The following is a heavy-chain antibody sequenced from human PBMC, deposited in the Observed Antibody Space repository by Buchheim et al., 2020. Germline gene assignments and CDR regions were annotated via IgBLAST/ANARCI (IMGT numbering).Heavy chain of an antibody. V-gene: IGHV4-34*01. CDR3: ARSSIGIILYYYYGMDV. J-gene: IGHJ6*02. D-gene: IGHD3-3*01. CDR1: GGSFSGYY. CDR2: INHSGST. Sequence: QVQLQQWGAGLLKPSETLSLTCAVYGGSFSGYYWSWIRQPPGKGLEWIGEINHSGSTNYNPSLKSRVTISVDTFKNQFSLKLSSVTAADTAVYYCARSSIGIILYYYYGMDVWGQGTT.